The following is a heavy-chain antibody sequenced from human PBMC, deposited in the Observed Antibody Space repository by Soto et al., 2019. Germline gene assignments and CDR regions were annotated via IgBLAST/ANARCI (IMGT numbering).Heavy chain of an antibody. CDR3: AKAPSGWYYFDY. J-gene: IGHJ4*02. D-gene: IGHD6-19*01. Sequence: LRLSCAASGFTFSSYGMHWVRQTPGKGLEWVALISYDGSNKYYVDSVRGRSTISRDNSKNTLYLQMTSLRAEDTAVYYCAKAPSGWYYFDYWGQGTLVTVSS. V-gene: IGHV3-30*18. CDR1: GFTFSSYG. CDR2: ISYDGSNK.